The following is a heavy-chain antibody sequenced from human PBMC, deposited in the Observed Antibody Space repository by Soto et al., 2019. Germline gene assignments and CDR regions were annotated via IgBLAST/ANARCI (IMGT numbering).Heavy chain of an antibody. CDR3: ASEAGGCEWLSWPRNHYSSYGMAV. Sequence: GGSLRLSCAASGFTFSSYGMHWVRQAPGKGLEWVAVIWYDGSNKYYADSVKGRFTLSRDNAKNSLYLQMNSLRAEDTAVYYCASEAGGCEWLSWPRNHYSSYGMAVSGQGTTVTLSS. D-gene: IGHD3-3*01. CDR2: IWYDGSNK. J-gene: IGHJ6*02. V-gene: IGHV3-33*01. CDR1: GFTFSSYG.